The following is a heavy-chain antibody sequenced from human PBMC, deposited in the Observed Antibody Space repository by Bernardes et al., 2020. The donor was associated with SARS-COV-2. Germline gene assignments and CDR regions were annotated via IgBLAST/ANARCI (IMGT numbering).Heavy chain of an antibody. Sequence: GGSLRLSCVASGFSFSNYGMHWVRQAPGKGLEWVTVISYDGSKKYYIDSVKGRFTISRDNSKNTVYLQMNSLRHEDTAVYYCAKFDGSSGTDSIGQYFDYWGQGTLVTVSP. CDR2: ISYDGSKK. CDR1: GFSFSNYG. CDR3: AKFDGSSGTDSIGQYFDY. J-gene: IGHJ4*02. D-gene: IGHD6-6*01. V-gene: IGHV3-30*18.